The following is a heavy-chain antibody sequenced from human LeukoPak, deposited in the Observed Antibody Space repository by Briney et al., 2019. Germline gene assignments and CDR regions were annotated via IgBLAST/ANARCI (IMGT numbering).Heavy chain of an antibody. V-gene: IGHV4-59*08. J-gene: IGHJ4*02. D-gene: IGHD1-7*01. CDR2: IYYSGST. Sequence: KPSETLSLTCEVSGGSIRSYYWSWVRQPPGKGLELIGYIYYSGSTSYNPSLKSRVTISVDTSKNQFSLKLSSVTAADTAVYYCARLAGTTSFFDSWGQGTLVTVSS. CDR1: GGSIRSYY. CDR3: ARLAGTTSFFDS.